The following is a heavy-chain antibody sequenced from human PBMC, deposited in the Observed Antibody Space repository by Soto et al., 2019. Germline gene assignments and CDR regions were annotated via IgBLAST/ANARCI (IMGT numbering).Heavy chain of an antibody. V-gene: IGHV3-9*01. Sequence: EVQLVESGGGLVQPGRSLRLSCAASGFKFDDYAMHWVRQAPGKGLEWVSGINWNSGIKGYADSVKGRFTISRDNAKNSLYLQMNSLRAADTALYYCAKGGGYYYDSSGSKGIEYWGQGTLVIVSS. J-gene: IGHJ4*02. D-gene: IGHD3-22*01. CDR3: AKGGGYYYDSSGSKGIEY. CDR1: GFKFDDYA. CDR2: INWNSGIK.